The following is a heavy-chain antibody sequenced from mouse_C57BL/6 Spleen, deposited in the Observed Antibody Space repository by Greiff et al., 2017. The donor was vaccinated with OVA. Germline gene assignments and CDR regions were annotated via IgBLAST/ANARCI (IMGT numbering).Heavy chain of an antibody. CDR3: AREGQYYGSSYGWFAY. CDR1: GYTFTSYW. Sequence: VQLQQPGAELVRPGTSVKLSCKASGYTFTSYWMHWVKQRPGQGLEWIGVIDPSDSYTNYNQKFKGKATLTVDTSSSTAYMQLSSLTSEDSAVXYSAREGQYYGSSYGWFAYWGKGTLVTVSA. J-gene: IGHJ3*01. D-gene: IGHD1-1*01. CDR2: IDPSDSYT. V-gene: IGHV1-59*01.